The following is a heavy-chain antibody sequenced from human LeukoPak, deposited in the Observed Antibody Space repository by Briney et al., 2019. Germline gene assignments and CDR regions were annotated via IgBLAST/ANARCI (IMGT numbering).Heavy chain of an antibody. V-gene: IGHV3-21*01. CDR1: GFTFSSYS. J-gene: IGHJ4*02. CDR3: ARDSPTSLGMIDY. Sequence: GSLRLSCAASGFTFSSYSMNWVRQAPGKGLEWVSSISSSSSYIYYADSVKGRFTISRDNAKHSLYLQMDSLRDDDTAVYYCARDSPTSLGMIDYWGQGTLVTVSS. CDR2: ISSSSSYI. D-gene: IGHD7-27*01.